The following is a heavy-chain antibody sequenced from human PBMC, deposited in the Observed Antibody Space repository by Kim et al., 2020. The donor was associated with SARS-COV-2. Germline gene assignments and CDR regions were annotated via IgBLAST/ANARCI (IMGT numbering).Heavy chain of an antibody. J-gene: IGHJ6*01. D-gene: IGHD3-10*01. Sequence: SETLSLTCTVSGGSISNYYWSWIRQPPGKGLEWIGYIYYSGSTNYNPSLKSRVTISVETSKNQFSLKLSSVTAADTAVYFCARTEQLCGSGGYYYPMDV. CDR3: ARTEQLCGSGGYYYPMDV. V-gene: IGHV4-59*08. CDR1: GGSISNYY. CDR2: IYYSGST.